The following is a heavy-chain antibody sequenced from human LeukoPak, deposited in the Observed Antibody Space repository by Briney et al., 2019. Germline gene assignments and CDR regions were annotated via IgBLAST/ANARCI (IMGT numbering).Heavy chain of an antibody. CDR1: AYSISDGFV. D-gene: IGHD1-26*01. V-gene: IGHV4-38-2*02. CDR2: IYHSGTS. CDR3: TRLSHVAGAPKVSWFDP. J-gene: IGHJ5*02. Sequence: SETLSLTRTVSAYSISDGFVWGWIRQAPGKGLEWIGSIYHSGTSYYNPSLKSRISMSVDTSKNQFSLNLSSVTAADTAVYYCTRLSHVAGAPKVSWFDPWGQGTLVTVSS.